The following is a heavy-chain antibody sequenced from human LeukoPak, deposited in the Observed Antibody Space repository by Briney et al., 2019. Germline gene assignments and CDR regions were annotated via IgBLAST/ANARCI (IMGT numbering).Heavy chain of an antibody. CDR2: MNPNSGNT. CDR1: GYTSTSYD. Sequence: ASVKVSCKASGYTSTSYDINWVRQATGQGLEWMGWMNPNSGNTGYAQKFQGRVTMTRNTSISTAYMELSSLRSEDTAVYYCARLYYYGSGSYSGWFDPWGQGTLVTVSS. CDR3: ARLYYYGSGSYSGWFDP. D-gene: IGHD3-10*01. V-gene: IGHV1-8*01. J-gene: IGHJ5*02.